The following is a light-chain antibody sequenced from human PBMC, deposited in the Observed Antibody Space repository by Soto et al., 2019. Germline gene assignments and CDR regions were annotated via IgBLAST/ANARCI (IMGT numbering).Light chain of an antibody. Sequence: IQLTQYPSSLSASVGDRVTITCRASQGISSYLAWYQQKPGKAPKLLIYAASTLQSGVPSRFSGSGYGTDLTITISSMQTEDFETYYCQQLNSYTRTFGQGTKVDIK. CDR2: AAS. CDR1: QGISSY. V-gene: IGKV1-9*01. CDR3: QQLNSYTRT. J-gene: IGKJ1*01.